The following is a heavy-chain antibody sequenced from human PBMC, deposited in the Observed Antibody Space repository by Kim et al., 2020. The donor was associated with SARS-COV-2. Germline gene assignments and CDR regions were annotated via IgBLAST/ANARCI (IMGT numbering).Heavy chain of an antibody. V-gene: IGHV1-3*01. CDR2: INAGNGNT. CDR1: GYTFSRDA. D-gene: IGHD3-3*01. CDR3: ARGGEHFDD. J-gene: IGHJ4*02. Sequence: ASVKVSCKASGYTFSRDAIHWVRQAPGQRLEWMGWINAGNGNTKYSQNFQGRVTITRDTSASTAYMELSSLRSEDTAVYYCARGGEHFDDWGQGTLVTVSS.